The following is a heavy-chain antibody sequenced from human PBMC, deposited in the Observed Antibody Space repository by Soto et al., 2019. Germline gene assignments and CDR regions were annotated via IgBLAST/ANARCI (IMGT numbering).Heavy chain of an antibody. J-gene: IGHJ4*02. CDR1: GGTFSSYA. CDR2: IIPIFGTA. Sequence: ASVKVSCKASGGTFSSYAISWVRQAPGQGLEWMGGIIPIFGTANYAQKFQGRVTITADKSTSTAYMELSSLRSEDTAVYYCARSIAAAETFDYWGQGNLVTVSS. D-gene: IGHD6-13*01. CDR3: ARSIAAAETFDY. V-gene: IGHV1-69*06.